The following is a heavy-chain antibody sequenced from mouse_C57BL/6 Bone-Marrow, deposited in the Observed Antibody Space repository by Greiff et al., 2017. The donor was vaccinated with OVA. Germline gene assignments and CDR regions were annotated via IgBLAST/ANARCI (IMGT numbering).Heavy chain of an antibody. J-gene: IGHJ1*03. D-gene: IGHD1-1*01. CDR1: GYTFTDYY. CDR3: AREGSSSSYFDV. V-gene: IGHV1-26*01. CDR2: INPNNGGT. Sequence: EVKLQQSGPELVKPGASVKISCKASGYTFTDYYMNWVKQSHGKSLEWIGDINPNNGGTSYNQKFKGKATLTVDKSSSTAYMELRSLTSEDSAVYYCAREGSSSSYFDVWGTGTTVTVSS.